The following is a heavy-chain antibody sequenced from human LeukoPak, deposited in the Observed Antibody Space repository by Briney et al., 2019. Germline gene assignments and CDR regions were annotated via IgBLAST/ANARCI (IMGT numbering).Heavy chain of an antibody. CDR1: GYSFTGYY. J-gene: IGHJ5*02. D-gene: IGHD4-17*01. V-gene: IGHV1-2*02. CDR2: INPNSGGT. CDR3: AREHSGCDTTA. Sequence: ASVKVSCKASGYSFTGYYMHWVRQAPGQGLEWMGWINPNSGGTKYAQKFQGRVTMTRDTSISTVYMGLTRLRFDGTAVYYCAREHSGCDTTAWGQGTLVTVSS.